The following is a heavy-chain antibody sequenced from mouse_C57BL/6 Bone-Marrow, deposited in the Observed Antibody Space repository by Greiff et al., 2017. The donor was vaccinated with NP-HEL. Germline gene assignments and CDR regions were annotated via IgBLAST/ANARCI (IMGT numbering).Heavy chain of an antibody. J-gene: IGHJ2*01. CDR1: GYTFTSYW. CDR3: ASGDYWDGY. CDR2: IDPSDSYT. Sequence: QVQLQQPGAELVMPGASVKLSCKASGYTFTSYWMHWVKQRPGQGLEWIGEIDPSDSYTNYNQKFKGKSTLTVDKSSSTAYMQLSRLTSEDSAVYYCASGDYWDGYWGQGTTLAVSS. D-gene: IGHD4-1*01. V-gene: IGHV1-69*01.